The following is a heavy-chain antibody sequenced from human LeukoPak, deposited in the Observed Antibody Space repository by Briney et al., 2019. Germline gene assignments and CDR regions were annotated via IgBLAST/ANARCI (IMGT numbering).Heavy chain of an antibody. CDR1: GGSISSSSYY. Sequence: KSSETLSLTCTVSGGSISSSSYYWGWIRQPPGKGLEWIGSIYYSGSTYYNPSLKSRVTISVDTSKNQFSLKLSSVTAADTAVYYCARQKSSWFGELLYYFDYWGQGTLVTVSS. CDR2: IYYSGST. CDR3: ARQKSSWFGELLYYFDY. J-gene: IGHJ4*02. D-gene: IGHD3-10*01. V-gene: IGHV4-39*01.